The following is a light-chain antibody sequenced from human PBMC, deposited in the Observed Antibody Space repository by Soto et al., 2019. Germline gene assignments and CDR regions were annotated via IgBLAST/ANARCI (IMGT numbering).Light chain of an antibody. CDR1: QSIGTY. CDR3: QQYGSSPWT. CDR2: GAS. J-gene: IGKJ1*01. V-gene: IGKV3-20*01. Sequence: EIVMTQSPSTLSLSQGDRATLSCRASQSIGTYLAWYQQRPGQAPRLLIYGASTRATGIPDRFSGSGSGTDFTLTISSLEPEDIAVYYCQQYGSSPWTFGQGTKVDIK.